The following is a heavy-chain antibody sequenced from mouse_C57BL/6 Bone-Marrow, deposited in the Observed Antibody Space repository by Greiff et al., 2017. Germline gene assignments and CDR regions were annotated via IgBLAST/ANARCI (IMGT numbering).Heavy chain of an antibody. CDR2: ISSGGDYI. D-gene: IGHD1-1*01. J-gene: IGHJ2*01. V-gene: IGHV5-9-1*02. Sequence: EVKLMESGEGLVKPGGSLKLSCAASGFTFSSYAMSWVRQTPEKRLEWVAYISSGGDYIYYADTVKGRFTISRDNARNTLYLQMSSLKSEDTAMYYCTRNYYGSSPLGYWGQGTTLTVSS. CDR1: GFTFSSYA. CDR3: TRNYYGSSPLGY.